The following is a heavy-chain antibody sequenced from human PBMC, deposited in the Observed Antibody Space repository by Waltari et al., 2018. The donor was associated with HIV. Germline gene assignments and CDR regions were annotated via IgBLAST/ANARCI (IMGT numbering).Heavy chain of an antibody. CDR1: GGSISSYY. CDR2: VYSSGNT. J-gene: IGHJ5*02. Sequence: QVQLQESGPGLVKPSETLSLTCNVSGGSISSYYWSCIRQPAGKGLEWIGRVYSSGNTNYNPSRKSRVTMSVDTSKSQFSLKLSSVTAADTAVYYCARGGYVSGPRQIDPWGQGTLVTVSS. D-gene: IGHD3-10*01. V-gene: IGHV4-4*07. CDR3: ARGGYVSGPRQIDP.